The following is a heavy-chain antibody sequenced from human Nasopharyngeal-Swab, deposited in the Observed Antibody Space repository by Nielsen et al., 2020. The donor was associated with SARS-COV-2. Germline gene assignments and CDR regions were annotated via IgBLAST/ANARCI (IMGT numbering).Heavy chain of an antibody. CDR1: GFTFSSYA. Sequence: GRSLRLSCAASGFTFSSYAMHWVRQAPGKGLECVAVISYDGSNEYFADSVKGRFTISRDNSKNTVFLQMNSLRTEDTAVYYCARDYRGYSYVTPGYWGQVTLVTVSS. CDR2: ISYDGSNE. D-gene: IGHD5-18*01. V-gene: IGHV3-30*04. J-gene: IGHJ4*02. CDR3: ARDYRGYSYVTPGY.